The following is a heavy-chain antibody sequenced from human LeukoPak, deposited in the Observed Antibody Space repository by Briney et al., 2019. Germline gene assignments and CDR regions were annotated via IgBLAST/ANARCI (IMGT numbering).Heavy chain of an antibody. CDR1: GFALSSHW. CDR2: VNRDGSET. J-gene: IGHJ6*02. CDR3: ARNNGMDV. V-gene: IGHV3-7*03. Sequence: GGSLRLSCAASGFALSSHWMTWVRQVPGRGPEWVANVNRDGSETYYLDSVKGRFTISKDNAKNSLYLQMDSLRAKDTALYHCARNNGMDVWGQGTTVIVSS.